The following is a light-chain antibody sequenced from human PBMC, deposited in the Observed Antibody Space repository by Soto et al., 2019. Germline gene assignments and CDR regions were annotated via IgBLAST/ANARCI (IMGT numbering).Light chain of an antibody. V-gene: IGKV3-15*01. CDR2: GAS. CDR3: QQYNNWPRWT. Sequence: EIVMTQSPATLSVSPGERATLSCRASQSVSSNLAWYQQKPGQAPRLLIYGASTRATGIPARFRGSGSGTAFTLTISSLQSEDFAVYYCQQYNNWPRWTFGQGTQVEIK. J-gene: IGKJ1*01. CDR1: QSVSSN.